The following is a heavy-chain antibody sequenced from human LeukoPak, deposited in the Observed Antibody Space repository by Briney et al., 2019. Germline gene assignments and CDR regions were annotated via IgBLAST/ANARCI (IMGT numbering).Heavy chain of an antibody. J-gene: IGHJ6*04. CDR2: INHSGST. V-gene: IGHV4-34*01. Sequence: SETLSLTCAVYGGSLSGYYWSWIRQPPGKGLEWIGEINHSGSTNYNPSLKSRVTISADTSKNQFSLKLSSVTAADTAVYYCAGAPPRPYYYYYYGMDVWGKGTTVTVSS. CDR1: GGSLSGYY. CDR3: AGAPPRPYYYYYYGMDV.